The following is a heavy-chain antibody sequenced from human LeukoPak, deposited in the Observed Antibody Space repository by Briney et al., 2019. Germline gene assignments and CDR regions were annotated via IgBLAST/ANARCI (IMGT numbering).Heavy chain of an antibody. CDR3: ARDFQGGPNDP. D-gene: IGHD2-15*01. J-gene: IGHJ5*02. CDR2: KYLSGTT. Sequence: SETLSLTCTVSDDSINSLDLWSWVRQPPGKGLEWIGEKYLSGTTHSNPSVKSRVTISIDTSRNQFSLKLSSVTAADTAVYYCARDFQGGPNDPWGQGTLVTVSS. V-gene: IGHV4-4*02. CDR1: DDSINSLDL.